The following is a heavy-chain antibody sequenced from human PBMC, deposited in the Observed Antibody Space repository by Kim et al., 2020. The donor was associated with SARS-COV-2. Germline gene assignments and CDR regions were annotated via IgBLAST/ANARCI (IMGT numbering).Heavy chain of an antibody. D-gene: IGHD6-19*01. Sequence: ASVKVSCKASGYTFTSYGISWVRQAPGQGLEWMGWISAYNGNTNYAQKLQGRVTMTTDTSTSTAYMELRSLRSDDTAVYYCARDPGWQWLVRASSYYYYGMDVWGQGTTVTVSS. V-gene: IGHV1-18*04. CDR3: ARDPGWQWLVRASSYYYYGMDV. J-gene: IGHJ6*02. CDR2: ISAYNGNT. CDR1: GYTFTSYG.